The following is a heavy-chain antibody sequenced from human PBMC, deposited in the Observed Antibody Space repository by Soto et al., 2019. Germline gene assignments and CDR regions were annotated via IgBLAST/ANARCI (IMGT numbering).Heavy chain of an antibody. D-gene: IGHD3-22*01. CDR2: ISINGGST. CDR1: LLTVSSYD. Sequence: GEALNLACSASLLTVSSYDRSWVRQAPGKGLEYVSSISINGGSTHYADSVKGRFTISRDNSKNTQYLQMSSLRADDTALYYCVKGEYYYDSSGYYPFDYWGQGT. J-gene: IGHJ4*02. V-gene: IGHV3-64D*06. CDR3: VKGEYYYDSSGYYPFDY.